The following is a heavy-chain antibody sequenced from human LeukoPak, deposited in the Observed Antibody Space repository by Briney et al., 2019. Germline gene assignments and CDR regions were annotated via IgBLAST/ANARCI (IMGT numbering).Heavy chain of an antibody. CDR3: GRWGYFDSGNYFVVDY. CDR1: RGSISTYY. J-gene: IGHJ4*02. Sequence: PSETLSLTCTVSRGSISTYYWSWIRQAPGKALEWIGHIHNNGDSAYNFSLKSRVTISMDTSKNQFSLKLSSVTAADTAVYYCGRWGYFDSGNYFVVDYWGQGTVVTVSS. D-gene: IGHD3-22*01. CDR2: IHNNGDS. V-gene: IGHV4-59*01.